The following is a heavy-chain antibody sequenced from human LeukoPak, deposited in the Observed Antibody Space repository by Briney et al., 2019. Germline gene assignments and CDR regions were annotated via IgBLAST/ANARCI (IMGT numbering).Heavy chain of an antibody. Sequence: GGSLRLSCAASGFTVSSNYMTWVRQAPGKGLEWVSVIYSGGSTYSADSVKGRFTISRDNSKNTLYLQMNSRRAEDTAVYFCARGSSSSSCCHFDYGGQGTLVTVSS. CDR3: ARGSSSSSCCHFDY. D-gene: IGHD2-2*01. CDR1: GFTVSSNY. CDR2: IYSGGST. J-gene: IGHJ4*02. V-gene: IGHV3-66*02.